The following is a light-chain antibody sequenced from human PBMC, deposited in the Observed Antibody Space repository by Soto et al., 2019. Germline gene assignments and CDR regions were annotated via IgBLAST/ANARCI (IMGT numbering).Light chain of an antibody. CDR3: QQRSIWPT. J-gene: IGKJ5*01. V-gene: IGKV3-11*01. Sequence: EIVLTQSPANLSLSPGERATLSCRASQSVSAFLAWYQQKPGQAPRLLIYDASSRATGIPARFSGSGSGTDFTLTISSLEPEDFAVYYCQQRSIWPTFGQGTRLEIK. CDR2: DAS. CDR1: QSVSAF.